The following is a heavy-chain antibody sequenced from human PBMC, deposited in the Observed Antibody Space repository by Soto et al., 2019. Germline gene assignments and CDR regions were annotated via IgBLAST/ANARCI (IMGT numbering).Heavy chain of an antibody. CDR1: GFTFSGYA. V-gene: IGHV3-30-3*01. J-gene: IGHJ4*02. Sequence: PGGSLRLSCAASGFTFSGYAMHWVRQAPGKGLEWVAVISYDGSNKYYADSVKGRFTISRDNSKNTLYLQMNSLRAEDTAVYYCARDLEQLVVGVGDYWGQGTLVTVSS. D-gene: IGHD6-6*01. CDR2: ISYDGSNK. CDR3: ARDLEQLVVGVGDY.